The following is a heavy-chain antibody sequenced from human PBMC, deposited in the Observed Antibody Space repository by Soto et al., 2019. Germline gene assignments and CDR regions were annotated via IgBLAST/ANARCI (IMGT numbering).Heavy chain of an antibody. Sequence: QGQLHESGGGVVQPGRPLRLSCAASGLTFSTSAMHWVRQAPGKGLEWVAMISHDGSHEYYGDSVKGRFSVSRDNSHNILHLQMNSLRIEDTAVYFCARNTDHRLVRGWLDPWGQGTLVTVSS. V-gene: IGHV3-30-3*01. J-gene: IGHJ5*02. CDR3: ARNTDHRLVRGWLDP. CDR1: GLTFSTSA. D-gene: IGHD3-10*01. CDR2: ISHDGSHE.